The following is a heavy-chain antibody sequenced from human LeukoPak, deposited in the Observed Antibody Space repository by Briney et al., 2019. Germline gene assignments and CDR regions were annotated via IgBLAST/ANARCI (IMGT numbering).Heavy chain of an antibody. CDR2: ISGGGGST. J-gene: IGHJ4*02. CDR3: ARGTLKAAATDFDY. V-gene: IGHV3-23*01. D-gene: IGHD6-13*01. Sequence: PGGSLRLSCAASGFTVSNNFMSWVRQAPGKGLEWVSGISGGGGSTYSADSVKGRLTISRDNSKNTLYLQMNSLRAEDTAVYYCARGTLKAAATDFDYWGQGTLVTVSS. CDR1: GFTVSNNF.